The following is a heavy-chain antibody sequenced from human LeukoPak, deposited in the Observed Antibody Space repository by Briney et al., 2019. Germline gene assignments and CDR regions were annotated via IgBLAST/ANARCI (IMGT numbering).Heavy chain of an antibody. CDR1: GFTFSSYA. D-gene: IGHD6-19*01. CDR3: ARDFTDSSGWHYDAFDI. V-gene: IGHV3-23*01. CDR2: ISGSGGST. J-gene: IGHJ3*02. Sequence: PGGSLRLSCAASGFTFSSYAMSWVRQAPGKGLEWVSAISGSGGSTYYADSVKGRFTISRDNSKNTLYLQMNSLRAEDTAVYYCARDFTDSSGWHYDAFDIWGQGTMVTVSS.